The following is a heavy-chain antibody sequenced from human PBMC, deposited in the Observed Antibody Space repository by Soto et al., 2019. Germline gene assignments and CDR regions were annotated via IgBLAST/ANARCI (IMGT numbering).Heavy chain of an antibody. J-gene: IGHJ4*02. CDR1: GFTFSNYG. CDR3: VREAIVRVRGISFDY. Sequence: EVQLVESGGGLVQPGGSLRLSCAASGFTFSNYGMNWVRQAPGKGLEWVSYISSTSSPIYYADSVQGRFTISRDNAKDSLYLQMNILRAEDTAVYYCVREAIVRVRGISFDYWGQGTLVTVSS. D-gene: IGHD3-10*01. CDR2: ISSTSSPI. V-gene: IGHV3-48*01.